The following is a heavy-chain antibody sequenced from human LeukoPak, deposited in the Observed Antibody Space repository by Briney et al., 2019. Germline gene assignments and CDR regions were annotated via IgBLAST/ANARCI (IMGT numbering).Heavy chain of an antibody. D-gene: IGHD3-16*01. J-gene: IGHJ6*02. CDR3: ASTPVKKLGMDV. CDR1: GGSISSSSYY. Sequence: SETLSLTCTVSGGSISSSSYYWSWIRQPPGKGLEWIGYIYYSGSTNYNPSLKSRVTISVDTSKNQFSLKLSSVTAADTAVYYCASTPVKKLGMDVWGQGTTVTVSS. CDR2: IYYSGST. V-gene: IGHV4-61*05.